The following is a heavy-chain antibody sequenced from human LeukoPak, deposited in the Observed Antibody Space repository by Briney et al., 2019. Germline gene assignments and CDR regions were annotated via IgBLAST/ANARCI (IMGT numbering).Heavy chain of an antibody. D-gene: IGHD6-13*01. Sequence: ASVKVSCKASGYTFTNYDINWVRQATGQGLEWMGWLNPNSGNTGYAQKFQGRVTMTRNISVNAAYMELTSLRSDDTAVYYWARGQGSHGQQLGDYWGQGTLVTVSS. J-gene: IGHJ4*02. V-gene: IGHV1-8*01. CDR1: GYTFTNYD. CDR2: LNPNSGNT. CDR3: ARGQGSHGQQLGDY.